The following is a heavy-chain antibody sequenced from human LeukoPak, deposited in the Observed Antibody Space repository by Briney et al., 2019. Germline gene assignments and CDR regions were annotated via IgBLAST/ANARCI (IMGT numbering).Heavy chain of an antibody. CDR3: ARQDTAMVSPFDY. V-gene: IGHV4-39*01. J-gene: IGHJ4*02. CDR1: GGSISSSSYY. CDR2: IYYSGST. Sequence: SETLSLTCTVSGGSISSSSYYWGWIRQPPGKGLEWIGSIYYSGSTYYNPSLKSRVTISVDTSKNQFSLKLSSVTAADKAVYYCARQDTAMVSPFDYWGQGTLVTVSS. D-gene: IGHD5-18*01.